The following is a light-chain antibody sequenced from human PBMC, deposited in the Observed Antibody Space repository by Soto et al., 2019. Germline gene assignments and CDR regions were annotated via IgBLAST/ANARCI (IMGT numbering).Light chain of an antibody. J-gene: IGLJ1*01. V-gene: IGLV2-14*01. CDR3: SSYTSSSTLCV. CDR1: SSDVGGYNY. Sequence: QSALTQPASVSGSPGQSITISCTGTSSDVGGYNYVSWYQQHPGKAPKLMIYDVSNRPSGVSNRFSGSKSGTTASLTISGLPAEDEADYYCSSYTSSSTLCVFGTGTKLTVL. CDR2: DVS.